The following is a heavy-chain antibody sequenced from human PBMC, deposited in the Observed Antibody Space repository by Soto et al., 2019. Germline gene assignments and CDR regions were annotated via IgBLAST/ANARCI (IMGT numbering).Heavy chain of an antibody. CDR1: GYTFTSYY. D-gene: IGHD2-15*01. CDR3: ARAGAAPYYYYGMDV. Sequence: ASVKVSCKASGYTFTSYYMHWVRQAPGQGLEWMGIINPSGGSTSYAPKFQDRVTMTSDTSTSTVYMELRSLRSDDTAVYYCARAGAAPYYYYGMDVWGQGTRVTVSS. CDR2: INPSGGST. J-gene: IGHJ6*02. V-gene: IGHV1-46*01.